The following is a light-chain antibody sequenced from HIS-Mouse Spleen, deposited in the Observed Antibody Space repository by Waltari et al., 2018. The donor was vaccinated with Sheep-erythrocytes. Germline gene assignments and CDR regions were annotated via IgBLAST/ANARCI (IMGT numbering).Light chain of an antibody. CDR2: AAS. CDR1: QGISSY. J-gene: IGKJ2*01. CDR3: QQLNSYPHT. V-gene: IGKV1-9*01. Sequence: ESQGTQSPSFLSASVGDRFTITCRASQGISSYLAWYQQKPGTAPKLLIYAASTLQRGVPSRFSGRGSGTEFTLTISSRQPEDFATYYCQQLNSYPHTFGQGTKLEIK.